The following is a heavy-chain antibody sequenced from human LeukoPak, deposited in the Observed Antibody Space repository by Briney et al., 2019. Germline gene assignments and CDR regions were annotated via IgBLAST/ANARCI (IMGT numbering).Heavy chain of an antibody. Sequence: PGGSLRLSCAASGFTFSSYWMHWVRQAPGKGLEWVAFIRYDGSNKYYADSVKGRFTISRDNSKNTLYLQMNSLRAEDTAVYYCAKDSPILRAMVFTPSFGYWGQGTLVTVSS. J-gene: IGHJ4*02. D-gene: IGHD5-18*01. CDR2: IRYDGSNK. V-gene: IGHV3-30*02. CDR3: AKDSPILRAMVFTPSFGY. CDR1: GFTFSSYW.